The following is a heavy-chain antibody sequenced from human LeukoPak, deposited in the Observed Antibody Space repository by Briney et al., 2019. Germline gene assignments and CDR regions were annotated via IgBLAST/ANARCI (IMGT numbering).Heavy chain of an antibody. V-gene: IGHV1-8*03. J-gene: IGHJ4*02. D-gene: IGHD1-14*01. Sequence: ASVKVSCKASGYTFTSYDINWVRQATGQGLEWMGWMNPNRGNTGYAQKFQGRVTITRNTSISTAYMELSSLRSEDTAVYYCARDAPPGPQSFDYWGQGTLVTVSS. CDR1: GYTFTSYD. CDR2: MNPNRGNT. CDR3: ARDAPPGPQSFDY.